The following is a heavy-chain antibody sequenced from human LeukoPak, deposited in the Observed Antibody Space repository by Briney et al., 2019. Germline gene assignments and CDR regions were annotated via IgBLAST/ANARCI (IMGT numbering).Heavy chain of an antibody. CDR2: ISYDGSNK. CDR3: AKDLDIYGDYDLPDY. V-gene: IGHV3-30*18. D-gene: IGHD4-17*01. CDR1: GFTFSSYG. J-gene: IGHJ4*02. Sequence: GRSLRLSCAASGFTFSSYGMHWVRQAPGKGLEWVAVISYDGSNKYYADSVKGRFTISRDNSKNTLYLQMNSLRAEDTAVYYCAKDLDIYGDYDLPDYWGQGTLVTVSS.